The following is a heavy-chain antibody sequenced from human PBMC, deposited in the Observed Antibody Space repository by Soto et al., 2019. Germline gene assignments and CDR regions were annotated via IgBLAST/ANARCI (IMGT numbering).Heavy chain of an antibody. Sequence: ASVKVSCKASGGTFSSYAISWVRQAPGQGLEWMGGIIPIFGTANYAQKFQGRVTITADESTSTAYMELSSLRSEDTAVYYCARDGRIAAAGIYYYYGMDVWGQGTTVTVSS. CDR3: ARDGRIAAAGIYYYYGMDV. CDR2: IIPIFGTA. J-gene: IGHJ6*02. V-gene: IGHV1-69*13. D-gene: IGHD6-13*01. CDR1: GGTFSSYA.